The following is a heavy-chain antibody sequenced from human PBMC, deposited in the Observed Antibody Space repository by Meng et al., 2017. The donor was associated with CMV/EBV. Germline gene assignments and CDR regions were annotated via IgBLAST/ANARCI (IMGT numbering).Heavy chain of an antibody. J-gene: IGHJ6*02. Sequence: SETLSLTCAVYSGSLSGYFWSWIRQPPGKGLEWIGEINHSGTTSYNPSLKSRVTISVDTSKNQFSLKLSSVTAADTAVYYCAKLPAPMDVWGQGTTVTVSS. CDR1: SGSLSGYF. CDR2: INHSGTT. V-gene: IGHV4-34*01. CDR3: AKLPAPMDV.